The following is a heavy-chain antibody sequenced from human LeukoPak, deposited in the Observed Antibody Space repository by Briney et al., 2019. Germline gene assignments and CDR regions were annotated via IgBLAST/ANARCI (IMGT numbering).Heavy chain of an antibody. CDR3: ARGGIHGSGSYSYYYYYMDV. CDR1: GGSFSGYY. J-gene: IGHJ6*03. Sequence: SETLSLTCAVYGGSFSGYYWGWIRQPPGKGLEWIGEINHSGSTNYNPSLKSRVTISVDTSKNQFSLKLSSVTAADTAVYYCARGGIHGSGSYSYYYYYMDVWGKGTTVTVSS. D-gene: IGHD3-10*01. V-gene: IGHV4-34*01. CDR2: INHSGST.